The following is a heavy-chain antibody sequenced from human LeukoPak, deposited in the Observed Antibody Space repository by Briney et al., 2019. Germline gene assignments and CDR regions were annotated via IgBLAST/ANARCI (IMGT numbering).Heavy chain of an antibody. D-gene: IGHD3-10*01. CDR3: TRGSSGSFDF. CDR1: GFTFSGYE. CDR2: ISSSGSPI. V-gene: IGHV3-48*03. Sequence: GGSLRLSCAASGFTFSGYEMNWVRQAPGKGLQWVSYISSSGSPINYADSVKGRFTISRDNAKNSLFLQMNSLGAEDTAVYYCTRGSSGSFDFWGQGTLVTVSS. J-gene: IGHJ4*02.